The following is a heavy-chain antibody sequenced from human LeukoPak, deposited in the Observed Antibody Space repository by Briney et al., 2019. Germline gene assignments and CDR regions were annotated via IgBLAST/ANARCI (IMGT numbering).Heavy chain of an antibody. CDR1: GFTFDDYA. CDR2: ISWNSGSI. D-gene: IGHD2-2*02. CDR3: AKDTCSSTSCYKDSMDV. Sequence: GGSLRLSCAASGFTFDDYAMHWVRQAPGKGLEWVSGISWNSGSIGYADSVKGRFTISGDNAKNSLYLQMNSLRAEDTALYYCAKDTCSSTSCYKDSMDVWGKGTTVTVSS. V-gene: IGHV3-9*01. J-gene: IGHJ6*04.